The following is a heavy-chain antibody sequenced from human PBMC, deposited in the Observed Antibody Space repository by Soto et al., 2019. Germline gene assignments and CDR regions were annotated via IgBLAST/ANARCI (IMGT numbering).Heavy chain of an antibody. CDR1: GGSVSSGSYY. CDR3: ARAPGYCSSTSCSPYLYYGMDV. Sequence: SETLSLTCTVSGGSVSSGSYYWSWIRQPPGKGLEWIGYIYYSGSTNYNPSLKSRVTISVDTSKNQFSLKLSSVTAADTAVYYCARAPGYCSSTSCSPYLYYGMDVWGQGTTVTVSS. CDR2: IYYSGST. J-gene: IGHJ6*02. D-gene: IGHD2-2*01. V-gene: IGHV4-61*01.